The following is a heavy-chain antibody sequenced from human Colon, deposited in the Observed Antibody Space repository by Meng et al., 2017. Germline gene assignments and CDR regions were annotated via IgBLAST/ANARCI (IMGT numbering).Heavy chain of an antibody. Sequence: LTESGRTRVTPTQPLPLTCTFSGFSLSHYVVGVGWIRPPPGKALEWLALIYWDDDKRYSPSLKSRLTITKDTSKNQVVLTMTNMDPVDTATYYCAHFLAPVGYFDYWGQGALVTVSS. J-gene: IGHJ4*02. CDR3: AHFLAPVGYFDY. V-gene: IGHV2-5*02. CDR1: GFSLSHYVVG. D-gene: IGHD1-14*01. CDR2: IYWDDDK.